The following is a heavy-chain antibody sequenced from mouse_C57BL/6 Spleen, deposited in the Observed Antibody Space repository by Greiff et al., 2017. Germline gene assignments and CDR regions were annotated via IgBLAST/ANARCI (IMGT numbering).Heavy chain of an antibody. J-gene: IGHJ2*01. Sequence: QVQLQQPGAELVKPGASVKLSCKASGYTFTSYWMHWVKQRPGQGLEWIGMIHPNSGSTNYNEKFKSKATLTVDKSSSTAYMQPSSLTSEDSAVYYCASRDSSGYVDYWGQGTTLTVSS. CDR2: IHPNSGST. V-gene: IGHV1-64*01. CDR3: ASRDSSGYVDY. D-gene: IGHD3-2*02. CDR1: GYTFTSYW.